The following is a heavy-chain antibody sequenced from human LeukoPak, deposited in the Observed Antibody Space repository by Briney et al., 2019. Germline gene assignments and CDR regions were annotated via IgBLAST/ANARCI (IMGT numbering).Heavy chain of an antibody. CDR2: TYYRPKWHN. CDR1: GDSVSSNSAA. V-gene: IGHV6-1*01. D-gene: IGHD2-21*02. CDR3: ARDRITGVVTAPFDY. Sequence: SQTLSLTCAISGDSVSSNSAAWNWIRQSPSRGLEWLGSTYYRPKWHNNYAVSVKSRITINPDTSKNQFSLQLNSVTPEDTAVYYCARDRITGVVTAPFDYWGQGTLVTVSS. J-gene: IGHJ4*02.